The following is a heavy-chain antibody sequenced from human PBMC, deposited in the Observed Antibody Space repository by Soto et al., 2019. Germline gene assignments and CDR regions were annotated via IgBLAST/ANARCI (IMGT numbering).Heavy chain of an antibody. Sequence: SETLSLTCTVSADTINYKNWWSCLRQPPGKRLEWIGDIYHTGRTSYNPSLMSRVTMSVDTSKNQFSLKVTSVSAADTSVYYCARVEVSECSSWHPFDPWGQGTLVTVSS. D-gene: IGHD6-13*01. CDR1: ADTINYKNW. J-gene: IGHJ5*02. CDR2: IYHTGRT. V-gene: IGHV4-4*02. CDR3: ARVEVSECSSWHPFDP.